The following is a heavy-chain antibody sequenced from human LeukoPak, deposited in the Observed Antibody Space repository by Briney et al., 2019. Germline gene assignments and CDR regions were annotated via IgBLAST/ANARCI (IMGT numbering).Heavy chain of an antibody. CDR2: IESDGSRT. V-gene: IGHV3-74*01. J-gene: IGHJ6*02. CDR1: GFTFSNCW. CDR3: ARDTYYYNSSAFYHYYYGMDV. Sequence: GGSLRLSCAASGFTFSNCWMHWVRQAPGKGLEWVSRIESDGSRTRYADSVKGRFTISRDNAKNTLDLRMNSLRAEDTAVYYCARDTYYYNSSAFYHYYYGMDVWGQGTTVTVSS. D-gene: IGHD3-22*01.